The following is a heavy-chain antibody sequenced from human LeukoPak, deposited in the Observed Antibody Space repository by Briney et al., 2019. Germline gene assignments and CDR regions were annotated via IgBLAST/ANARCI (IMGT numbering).Heavy chain of an antibody. V-gene: IGHV3-23*01. CDR3: ARTWIQLVFDY. J-gene: IGHJ4*02. D-gene: IGHD5-18*01. Sequence: GGSLRLSCAASGFTFSSYTMTWVRQAPGKGLEWVSSMGGTGGVTFYADSVKGRFTISRDNSRNTLYLQMNSLRAEDTAVYYCARTWIQLVFDYWGQGTLVTVSS. CDR2: MGGTGGVT. CDR1: GFTFSSYT.